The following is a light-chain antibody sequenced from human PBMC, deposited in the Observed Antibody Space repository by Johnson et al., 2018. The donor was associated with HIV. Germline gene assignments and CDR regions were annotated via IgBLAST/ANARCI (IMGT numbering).Light chain of an antibody. J-gene: IGLJ1*01. Sequence: QSVLTQPPSVSAAPGQKVTISCSGSSSNIGNNYVSWYQQLPGTAPKLLIYENNKRPSGIPDRFSGSKSGTSAILGITGLQNGDEADYYCGTWDSSLRVIFGNGTTVTVL. CDR1: SSNIGNNY. CDR2: ENN. V-gene: IGLV1-51*02. CDR3: GTWDSSLRVI.